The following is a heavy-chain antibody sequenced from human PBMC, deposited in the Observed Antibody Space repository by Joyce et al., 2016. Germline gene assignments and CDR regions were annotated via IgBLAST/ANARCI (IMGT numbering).Heavy chain of an antibody. D-gene: IGHD5-24*01. CDR2: ISYDGNNR. Sequence: GSTFSSYGMHWVRQAPGKGLEWVAVISYDGNNRYYADSVEGRFTISRDNSKDTLYLQMNSLRADDTAVYYCAKNIREFYNYPPADFDYWGQGMLVTVSS. CDR3: AKNIREFYNYPPADFDY. V-gene: IGHV3-30*18. CDR1: GSTFSSYG. J-gene: IGHJ4*02.